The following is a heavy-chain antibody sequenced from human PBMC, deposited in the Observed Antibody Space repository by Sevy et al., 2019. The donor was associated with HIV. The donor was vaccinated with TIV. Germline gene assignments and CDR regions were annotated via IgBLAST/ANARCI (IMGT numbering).Heavy chain of an antibody. V-gene: IGHV3-11*01. CDR3: ATYIYDSSGLDY. CDR2: ISSSGSSM. Sequence: GGSLRLSCAASGFTGFTFGDLYMSWIRQAPGKGLEWVSYISSSGSSMYYADSVKGRFTIARDNAKNSLYLQMNSLRAEDTAFYYCATYIYDSSGLDYWGQGTLVTVSS. CDR1: GFTGFTFGDLY. J-gene: IGHJ4*02. D-gene: IGHD3-22*01.